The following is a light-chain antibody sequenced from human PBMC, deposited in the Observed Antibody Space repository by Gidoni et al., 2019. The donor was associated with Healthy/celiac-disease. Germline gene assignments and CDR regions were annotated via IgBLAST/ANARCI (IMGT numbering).Light chain of an antibody. Sequence: DIQLTKSPSFLSASVGDRVTITCRASQGISSYLAWYQQKPGKAPKLLIYAASTLQSGVPSRFSGSGSGTEFTLTISSLQPEDFATYYCQQLNSYPDFTFGPGTKVDIK. V-gene: IGKV1-9*01. CDR1: QGISSY. CDR3: QQLNSYPDFT. CDR2: AAS. J-gene: IGKJ3*01.